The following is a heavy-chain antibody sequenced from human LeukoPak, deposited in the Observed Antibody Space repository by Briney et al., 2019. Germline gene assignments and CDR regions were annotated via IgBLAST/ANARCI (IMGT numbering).Heavy chain of an antibody. J-gene: IGHJ3*02. Sequence: SETLSLTCTVSGGSISSYYWGWIRQPPGKGLEWIGSIYCSGSTYYNPSLKSRVTISVDTSKNQFSLKLSSVTAADTAVYYCARHGLGVLWFGGPRDAFDIWGQGTMVTVSS. V-gene: IGHV4-39*01. CDR2: IYCSGST. CDR3: ARHGLGVLWFGGPRDAFDI. CDR1: GGSISSYY. D-gene: IGHD3-10*01.